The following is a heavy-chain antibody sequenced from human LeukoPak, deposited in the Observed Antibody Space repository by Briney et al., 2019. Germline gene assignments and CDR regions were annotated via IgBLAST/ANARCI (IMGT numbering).Heavy chain of an antibody. CDR1: GFTFSNAW. J-gene: IGHJ3*02. V-gene: IGHV3-15*01. D-gene: IGHD1-26*01. Sequence: PGGSLRLSCAASGFTFSNAWMSWVRQAPGKGLECVGRIKSKTDGGTTGYAAPVKGRFTISRDDSKTTLYLQMNSLKIEDTAVYYCTTVATSRRHAFDIWGQGTMVTVSS. CDR2: IKSKTDGGTT. CDR3: TTVATSRRHAFDI.